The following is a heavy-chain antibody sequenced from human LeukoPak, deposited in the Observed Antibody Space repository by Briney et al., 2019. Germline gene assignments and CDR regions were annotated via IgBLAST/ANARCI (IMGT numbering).Heavy chain of an antibody. V-gene: IGHV4-38-2*02. CDR2: IFHSGNT. Sequence: RTSETLSLTCTVSGYSITTGYYWGWIRQPPGKGLEWIGSIFHSGNTYYNPSLKSRVTISVDMSKNQFSLRLSSVTAADTAVYYCVSYSVVFNIWSQGTLVTVSS. CDR1: GYSITTGYY. CDR3: VSYSVVFNI. J-gene: IGHJ4*02. D-gene: IGHD2-15*01.